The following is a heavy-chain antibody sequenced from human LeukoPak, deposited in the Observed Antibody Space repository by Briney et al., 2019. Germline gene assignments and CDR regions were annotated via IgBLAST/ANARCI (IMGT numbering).Heavy chain of an antibody. D-gene: IGHD4-23*01. CDR3: ARDMSTRVTPISYAFDV. Sequence: ASVKVSCKASEKTFTNYYMHWVRQAPGQGLEWLGVINPNGDRTNYAQTFQGRVTMTRDTSTTTVYMELSSLRSEDTAVYYCARDMSTRVTPISYAFDVWGQGTMVTVSS. J-gene: IGHJ3*01. CDR2: INPNGDRT. CDR1: EKTFTNYY. V-gene: IGHV1-46*01.